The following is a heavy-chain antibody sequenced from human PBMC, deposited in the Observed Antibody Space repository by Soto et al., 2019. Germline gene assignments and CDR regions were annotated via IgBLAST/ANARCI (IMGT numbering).Heavy chain of an antibody. CDR3: AKDGATGSYYSRHYYYYMDV. J-gene: IGHJ6*03. CDR2: ISYDGSNK. CDR1: GFTFSSYG. V-gene: IGHV3-30*18. D-gene: IGHD3-10*01. Sequence: GGSLRLSCAASGFTFSSYGMHWVRQAPGKGLEWVAVISYDGSNKYYADSVKGRFTISRDNSKNTLYLQMNSLRAEDTAVYYCAKDGATGSYYSRHYYYYMDVWGKGTTVTVSS.